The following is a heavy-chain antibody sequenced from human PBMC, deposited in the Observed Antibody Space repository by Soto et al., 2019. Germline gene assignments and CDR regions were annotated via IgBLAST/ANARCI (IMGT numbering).Heavy chain of an antibody. Sequence: EVQLVESWGVLLTPGGSLRDSCAASGFTFRSYSMNWFRQARGKLLEWISTISSNRAYIYYADLVECRFIISRVNVRNSVYLQSDCLGAGDTGIYYSSRDQSLGQPVAFDVWGQGTMVTVSS. CDR1: GFTFRSYS. CDR3: SRDQSLGQPVAFDV. D-gene: IGHD7-27*01. CDR2: ISSNRAYI. J-gene: IGHJ3*01. V-gene: IGHV3-21*01.